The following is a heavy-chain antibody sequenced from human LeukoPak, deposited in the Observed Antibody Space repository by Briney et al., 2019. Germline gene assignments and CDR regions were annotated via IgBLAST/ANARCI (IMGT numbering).Heavy chain of an antibody. CDR1: GDSINTYY. CDR2: LYYCGSI. D-gene: IGHD3-10*01. V-gene: IGHV4-59*08. Sequence: SETLSLTCNVSGDSINTYYWSWIRQPPGRGLEWVAYLYYCGSINYNPSLKSRVTISVDTSKNQFSLKLSSVTAADTAVYYCARSIPSFGERNTLFDYWGQGTLVTVSS. J-gene: IGHJ4*02. CDR3: ARSIPSFGERNTLFDY.